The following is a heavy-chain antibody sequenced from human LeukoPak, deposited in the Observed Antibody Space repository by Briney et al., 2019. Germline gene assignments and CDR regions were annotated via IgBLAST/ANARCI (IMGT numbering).Heavy chain of an antibody. CDR3: ATRNCSSTSCYSPYYCYYYMDV. V-gene: IGHV1-24*01. Sequence: ASVKVSCKVSGYTLTELSMHWVRQAPGKGLEWMGGFDPEDGETIYAQKFQGRVTMTEDTSTDTAYMELSSLRSEDTAVYYCATRNCSSTSCYSPYYCYYYMDVWGKGTTVTVSS. CDR1: GYTLTELS. CDR2: FDPEDGET. J-gene: IGHJ6*03. D-gene: IGHD2-2*01.